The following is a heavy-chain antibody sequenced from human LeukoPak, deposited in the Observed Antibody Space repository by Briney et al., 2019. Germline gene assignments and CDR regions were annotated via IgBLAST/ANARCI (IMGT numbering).Heavy chain of an antibody. Sequence: SVKVSCKASGYTFTSYGISWVRQAPGQGLEWMGGIIPIFGTANYAQKFQGRVTITADESTSTAYMELSSLRSEDTAVYYCASQYCSSTSCYAFDPWGQGTLVTVSS. J-gene: IGHJ5*02. V-gene: IGHV1-69*13. CDR1: GYTFTSYG. CDR2: IIPIFGTA. D-gene: IGHD2-2*01. CDR3: ASQYCSSTSCYAFDP.